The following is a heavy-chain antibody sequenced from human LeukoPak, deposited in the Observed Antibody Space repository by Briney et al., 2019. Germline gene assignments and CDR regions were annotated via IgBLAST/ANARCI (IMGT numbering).Heavy chain of an antibody. J-gene: IGHJ4*02. CDR3: ARGPTDMDFDY. CDR2: VNPSDGTT. Sequence: GASVKVSCKSSGYTFTKSDYIHWVRQAPGQGLEWMGIVNPSDGTTFYAQKFQGRVTLTRDTSTNTVFMELSSLRSDDTAVFYCARGPTDMDFDYWGQGSLFTVSS. V-gene: IGHV1-46*01. CDR1: GYTFTKSDY.